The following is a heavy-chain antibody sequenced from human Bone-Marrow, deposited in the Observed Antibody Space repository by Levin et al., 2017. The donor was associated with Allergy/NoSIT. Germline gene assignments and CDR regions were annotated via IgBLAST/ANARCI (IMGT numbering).Heavy chain of an antibody. CDR2: ISAYNGNT. V-gene: IGHV1-18*01. D-gene: IGHD6-19*01. CDR3: ARDFSVAQWLGPGYFHL. CDR1: GYKFNDYG. J-gene: IGHJ1*01. Sequence: PGASVKVSCRASGYKFNDYGISWVRQAPGQGLEWMGWISAYNGNTKYAQNFQGRVTMTTDTTTSTAYMELRNLKSNDTAVFYCARDFSVAQWLGPGYFHLWGQGSLVIVSS.